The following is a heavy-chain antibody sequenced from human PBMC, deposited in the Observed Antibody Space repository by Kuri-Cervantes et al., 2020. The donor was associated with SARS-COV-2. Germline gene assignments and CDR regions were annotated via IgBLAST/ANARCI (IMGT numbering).Heavy chain of an antibody. V-gene: IGHV1-69*04. CDR3: ARDAAADNLSDY. CDR2: IIPIFGIA. J-gene: IGHJ4*02. Sequence: LVKVSCKASGGTFSSYAISWVRQAPGQGLEWMGRIIPIFGIANYAQKFQGRVTITADKSTSTAYMELSSLRSEDTAVYYCARDAAADNLSDYWGQGTLVTVSS. D-gene: IGHD6-13*01. CDR1: GGTFSSYA.